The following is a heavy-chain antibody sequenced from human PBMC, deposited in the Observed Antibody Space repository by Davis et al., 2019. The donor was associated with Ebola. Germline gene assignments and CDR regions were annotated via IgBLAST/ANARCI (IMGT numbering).Heavy chain of an antibody. Sequence: GESLKISCSGSGYTFTNYWIGWVRQVPGKGLEWLGIIYPGDSDTRYSPSFQGQVTISADKSISTAYLQWSSLKASDTAMYYCARQGCSGGSCYHPFFDYWGQGTLVTVSS. CDR2: IYPGDSDT. CDR1: GYTFTNYW. CDR3: ARQGCSGGSCYHPFFDY. J-gene: IGHJ4*02. D-gene: IGHD2-15*01. V-gene: IGHV5-51*01.